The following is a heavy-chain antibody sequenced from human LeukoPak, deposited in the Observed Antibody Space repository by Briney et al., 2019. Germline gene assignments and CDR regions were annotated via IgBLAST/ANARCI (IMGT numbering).Heavy chain of an antibody. CDR2: ISSSGGTT. Sequence: GGSLRLSCVASGFMFSDYAMGSVRQAPEKGLEWVSSISSSGGTTFYADPVKGRFTISRDHSKNTLYLQMNSLRAEDTAVYYCAKEVVRGVKAWFDPWGQGTLVTVSS. CDR1: GFMFSDYA. CDR3: AKEVVRGVKAWFDP. J-gene: IGHJ5*02. V-gene: IGHV3-23*01. D-gene: IGHD3-10*01.